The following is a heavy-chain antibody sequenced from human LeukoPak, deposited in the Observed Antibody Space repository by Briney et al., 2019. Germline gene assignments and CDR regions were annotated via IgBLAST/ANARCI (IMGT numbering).Heavy chain of an antibody. J-gene: IGHJ4*02. CDR1: GFTFYDYS. D-gene: IGHD5-18*01. Sequence: GGSLRLSCAASGFTFYDYSMRGVRQAPGKGLEWVSGINWNGGSTGYADSVKGRFTISRDNAKNSLYLQMNSLRAEDTALYYCGRDLTDTAMVLLPYWRQGTLVTVSS. V-gene: IGHV3-20*04. CDR2: INWNGGST. CDR3: GRDLTDTAMVLLPY.